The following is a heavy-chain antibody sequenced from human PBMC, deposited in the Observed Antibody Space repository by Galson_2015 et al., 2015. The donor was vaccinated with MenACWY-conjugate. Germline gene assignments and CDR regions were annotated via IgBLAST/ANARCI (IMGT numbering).Heavy chain of an antibody. CDR2: IDWDDDK. CDR3: VRTSYCSGGRCYSPFDF. J-gene: IGHJ4*02. V-gene: IGHV2-70*04. Sequence: PALVKPTQTLTLTCTFSEFSLSTSGMRVNWVRQPPGKAMEWLARIDWDDDKLYNTSLRTRLTISKDTSKNQVVLTMTNMDPVDTATYYCVRTSYCSGGRCYSPFDFWGQGTLVTASS. CDR1: EFSLSTSGMR. D-gene: IGHD2-15*01.